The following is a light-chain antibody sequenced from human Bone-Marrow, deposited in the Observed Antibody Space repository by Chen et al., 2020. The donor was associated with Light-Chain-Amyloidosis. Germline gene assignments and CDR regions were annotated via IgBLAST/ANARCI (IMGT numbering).Light chain of an antibody. CDR2: GSP. J-gene: IGKJ4*01. CDR3: QQYGTSPLT. Sequence: EIVVPQFPGTLSESPGEGANLSCRASHTISSNYVTWYQQKFGPAPRLLIYGSPSRATGIPDRFTGSGSGTDCTLTINRLAPEDFAMYYCQQYGTSPLTFGGGTKVEIK. CDR1: HTISSNY. V-gene: IGKV3-20*01.